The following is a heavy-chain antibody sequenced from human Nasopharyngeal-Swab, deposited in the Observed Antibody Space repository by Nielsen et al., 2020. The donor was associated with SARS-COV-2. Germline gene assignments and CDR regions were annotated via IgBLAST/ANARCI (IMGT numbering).Heavy chain of an antibody. CDR2: IYYSGST. CDR1: GGSISRYY. Sequence: SETLSLISTVSGGSISRYYWSWIRQPPGKGLEWIGYIYYSGSTKYNPSLKSRVTISIDTSKNQFSLKLSSVTAADTAVYYCARDRTGYGSLNYFDYWGQGTLVTVSS. D-gene: IGHD3-10*01. V-gene: IGHV4-59*13. J-gene: IGHJ4*02. CDR3: ARDRTGYGSLNYFDY.